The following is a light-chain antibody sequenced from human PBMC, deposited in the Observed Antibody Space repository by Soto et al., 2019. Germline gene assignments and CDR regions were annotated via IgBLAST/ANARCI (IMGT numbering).Light chain of an antibody. J-gene: IGLJ2*01. CDR3: SSNTGSSTRVL. Sequence: QSVLTQPASVSGSPGQSITISCTGTSSDVGRYNYVSWYQHYPGKAPQLIIYDVSNRPSGVSNRSSGSKSGNTASLTISGLQAEDEADYYCSSNTGSSTRVLFGGGTQLTVL. CDR1: SSDVGRYNY. CDR2: DVS. V-gene: IGLV2-14*03.